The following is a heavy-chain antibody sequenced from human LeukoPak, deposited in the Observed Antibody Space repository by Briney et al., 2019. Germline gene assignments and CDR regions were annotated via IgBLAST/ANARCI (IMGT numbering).Heavy chain of an antibody. CDR2: ISGTGDST. Sequence: PGGSLRLSCAASGFTFSIYAMNWVRQAPGKGLEWVSIISGTGDSTYYADSAKGRFTISRDNSQNTLYLQMNSLRAEDTAIYYCAKQKNYDTIDYSMDYWGQGTLITVSS. V-gene: IGHV3-23*01. CDR1: GFTFSIYA. D-gene: IGHD3-22*01. CDR3: AKQKNYDTIDYSMDY. J-gene: IGHJ4*02.